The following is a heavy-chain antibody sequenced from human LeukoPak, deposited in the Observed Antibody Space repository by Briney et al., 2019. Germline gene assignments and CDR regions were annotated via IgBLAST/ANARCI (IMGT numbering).Heavy chain of an antibody. D-gene: IGHD3-22*01. J-gene: IGHJ4*02. V-gene: IGHV3-48*01. CDR1: GFTFSSYT. CDR2: IRSSSSTI. Sequence: GGSLRLSCAASGFTFSSYTMNWVRQAPGKGLEWVSYIRSSSSTIYYADSVKGRFTIPRDNAKNSLYLQMNSLRAEDTAVYYCARRALDSSGCLDYWGQGTLVTVSS. CDR3: ARRALDSSGCLDY.